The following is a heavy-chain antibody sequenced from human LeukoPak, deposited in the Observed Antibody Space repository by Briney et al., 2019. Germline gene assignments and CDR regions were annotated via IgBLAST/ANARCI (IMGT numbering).Heavy chain of an antibody. D-gene: IGHD2-15*01. V-gene: IGHV3-33*06. CDR1: XFTFXXXX. J-gene: IGHJ4*02. Sequence: XAXXFTFXXXXMSWXXXAPGXXLEXXXXXXYDGSHQYYADSVKGRFTISRDNSKNTLDLQMNSLRVEDTAVYFCAKDKDTPATAQPQRGYFESWGQGTLVTVSS. CDR2: XXYDGSHQ. CDR3: AKDKDTPATAQPQRGYFES.